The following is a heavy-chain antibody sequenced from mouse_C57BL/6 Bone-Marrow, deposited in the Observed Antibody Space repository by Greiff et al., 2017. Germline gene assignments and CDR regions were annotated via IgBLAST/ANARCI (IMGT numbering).Heavy chain of an antibody. Sequence: VHVKQSGAELVRPGASVKLSCTASGFNIKDDYMNWVKQRPEQGLEWIGWIDPENGDTEYASKFQGKATITADTSSNTAYLQLSSLTSEDTAVYYCTTVGPAWFAYWGQGTLVTVSA. CDR1: GFNIKDDY. CDR3: TTVGPAWFAY. V-gene: IGHV14-4*01. J-gene: IGHJ3*01. CDR2: IDPENGDT.